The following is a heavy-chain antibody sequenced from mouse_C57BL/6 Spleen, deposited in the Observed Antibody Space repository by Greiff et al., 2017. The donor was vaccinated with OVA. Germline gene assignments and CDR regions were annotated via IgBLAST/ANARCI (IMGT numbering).Heavy chain of an antibody. CDR1: GYTFTSYW. J-gene: IGHJ2*01. D-gene: IGHD2-1*01. V-gene: IGHV1-50*01. CDR2: IDPSDSYT. CDR3: AIDGNYAYFGY. Sequence: QVQLKQSGAELVKPGASVKLSCKASGYTFTSYWMQWVKQRPGQGLEWIGEIDPSDSYTNYNQKFKGKAILTVDTSSSTAYMQLSSLTSEESSVYYCAIDGNYAYFGYWGQGTTLTVSS.